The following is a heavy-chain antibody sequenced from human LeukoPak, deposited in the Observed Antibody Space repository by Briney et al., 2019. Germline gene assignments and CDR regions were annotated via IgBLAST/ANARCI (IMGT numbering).Heavy chain of an antibody. V-gene: IGHV1-2*02. CDR3: AREEYYGSGSYWIYYFDY. CDR2: INPNSGGT. Sequence: GSSVKVSCKASGYTFTGYYMHWVRQAPGQGFEWMGWINPNSGGTNYAQKFQGRVTMTRDTSISTAYMELSRLRSDDTAVYYCAREEYYGSGSYWIYYFDYWGQGTLVTVSS. D-gene: IGHD3-10*01. CDR1: GYTFTGYY. J-gene: IGHJ4*02.